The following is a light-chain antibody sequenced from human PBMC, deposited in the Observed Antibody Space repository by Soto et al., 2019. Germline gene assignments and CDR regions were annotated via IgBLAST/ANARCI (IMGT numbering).Light chain of an antibody. CDR1: QSINAW. V-gene: IGKV1-5*01. Sequence: DIQMTQAPSTISASVGDRVTITCRASQSINAWLAWYQQKPGKAPKLLIYDVSTLDSGVPSRFSGSASGTDFPLTISSLESDDFATYYCQQYHRYSTFGQGTRVDIK. CDR3: QQYHRYST. J-gene: IGKJ1*01. CDR2: DVS.